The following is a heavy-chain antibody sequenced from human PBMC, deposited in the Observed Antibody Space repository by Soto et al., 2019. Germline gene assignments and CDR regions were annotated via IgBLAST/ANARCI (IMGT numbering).Heavy chain of an antibody. CDR1: GDPITSYF. CDR2: VFPGGPT. V-gene: IGHV4-4*07. CDR3: ARTLSGFTYGSRQFYFDY. J-gene: IGHJ4*02. Sequence: QVQLQESGPGLVKPSETLSLISTVSGDPITSYFWTWLRQPAGKGLEWIGHVFPGGPTSHNSSLKSRVSMSIDTSRNQFSLTLTSVTAADTAVYYCARTLSGFTYGSRQFYFDYWGQGTLVTVSS. D-gene: IGHD3-10*01.